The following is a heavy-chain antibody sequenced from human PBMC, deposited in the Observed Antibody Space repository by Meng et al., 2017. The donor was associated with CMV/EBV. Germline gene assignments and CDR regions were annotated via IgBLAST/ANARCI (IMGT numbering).Heavy chain of an antibody. J-gene: IGHJ5*02. CDR3: APGWFDP. Sequence: QVQPVGSGGVAVHHGRSLRLSCAASGFTFSSYAMHWVRQAPGKGLEWVAVISYDGSNKYYADSVKGRFTISRDNSKNTLYLQMNSLRAEDTAVYYCAPGWFDPWGQGTLVTVSS. CDR2: ISYDGSNK. V-gene: IGHV3-30-3*01. CDR1: GFTFSSYA.